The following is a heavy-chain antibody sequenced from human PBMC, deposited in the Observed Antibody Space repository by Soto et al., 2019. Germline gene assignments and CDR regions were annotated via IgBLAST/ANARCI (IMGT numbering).Heavy chain of an antibody. CDR3: ARGYCSSIGCSHYFDY. V-gene: IGHV1-2*02. D-gene: IGHD2-2*01. Sequence: GASVHVSCKASGYTFTGNYMHWVRQAPGQGLEWMALINPTTGGTNYAQKFQGRVTMTWDTSISTADMELSRLRSDDTAIYYCARGYCSSIGCSHYFDYWGQGTLVTVSS. J-gene: IGHJ4*02. CDR1: GYTFTGNY. CDR2: INPTTGGT.